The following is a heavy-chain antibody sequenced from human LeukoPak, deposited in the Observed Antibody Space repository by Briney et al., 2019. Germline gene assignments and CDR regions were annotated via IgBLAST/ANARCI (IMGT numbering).Heavy chain of an antibody. CDR2: IKTDGSST. CDR3: ARVDSSGYSRTFNI. V-gene: IGHV3-74*01. CDR1: GFTFSNYW. Sequence: GGSLRLSCAASGFTFSNYWMHWVRQAPGKGLVWVSRIKTDGSSTNYADSVKGRFTISRDNAKNTLYLQMNSLRAEDTAVYYCARVDSSGYSRTFNIWGQGTMVTVSS. D-gene: IGHD3-22*01. J-gene: IGHJ3*02.